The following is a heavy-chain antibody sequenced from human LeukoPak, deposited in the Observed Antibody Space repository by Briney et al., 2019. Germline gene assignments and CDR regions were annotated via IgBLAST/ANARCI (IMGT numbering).Heavy chain of an antibody. CDR1: GYTFTSYD. V-gene: IGHV1-8*03. Sequence: GASVKVSCKASGYTFTSYDINWVRQATGQGLEWMGWMNPNSGNTGYAQRFQGRVTITRNTSISAAYMELSSLRSEDTAVYYCARAGYCSSSNCRSWFDPWGQGTLVTVSS. CDR3: ARAGYCSSSNCRSWFDP. J-gene: IGHJ5*02. D-gene: IGHD2-2*01. CDR2: MNPNSGNT.